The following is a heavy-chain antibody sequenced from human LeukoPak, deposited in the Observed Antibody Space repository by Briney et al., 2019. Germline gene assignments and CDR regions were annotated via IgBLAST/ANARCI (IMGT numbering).Heavy chain of an antibody. CDR1: GGSISSGDYY. J-gene: IGHJ6*02. D-gene: IGHD5-12*01. CDR3: ARVRRYDYYYYYGMDV. V-gene: IGHV4-30-4*01. Sequence: PSETLSLTCTVSGGSISSGDYYWSWIRQPPGKGLGWIGYIYYSGSTYYNPSLKSRVTISVDTSKNQFSLKLSSVTAADTAVYYCARVRRYDYYYYYGMDVWGQGTTVTVSS. CDR2: IYYSGST.